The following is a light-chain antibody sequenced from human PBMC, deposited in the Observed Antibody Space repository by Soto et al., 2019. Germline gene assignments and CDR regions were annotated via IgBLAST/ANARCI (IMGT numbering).Light chain of an antibody. Sequence: QSVLTQPPSASGSPGQSVTISCTGTSSDVGGYNYVSWYQQHPGKAPKLMIYAVSKRPSGVPDRFSGSKSGNTASLTVSGLQAEDEADYYCRSYAGSNNYLFGTGTKVTVL. J-gene: IGLJ1*01. CDR3: RSYAGSNNYL. V-gene: IGLV2-8*01. CDR1: SSDVGGYNY. CDR2: AVS.